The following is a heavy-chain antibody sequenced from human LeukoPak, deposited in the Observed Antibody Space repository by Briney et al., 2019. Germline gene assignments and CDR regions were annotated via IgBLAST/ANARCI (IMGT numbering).Heavy chain of an antibody. J-gene: IGHJ5*02. D-gene: IGHD5-24*01. V-gene: IGHV3-23*01. Sequence: GGTLRLSCAASVFTFSIHGMNWVRQAPGKGLEWVTGISPGADITYYAESVKGRFTISRDNSKNTLYLQINTLRAEDTAIYYCAKDCGWLHFCSWGQGTLVTVSS. CDR1: VFTFSIHG. CDR3: AKDCGWLHFCS. CDR2: ISPGADIT.